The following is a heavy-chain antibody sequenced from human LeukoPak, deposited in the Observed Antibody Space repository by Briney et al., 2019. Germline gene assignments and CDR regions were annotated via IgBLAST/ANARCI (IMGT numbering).Heavy chain of an antibody. Sequence: GGSLRLSCAASLFTFGSYFMSWVRQPPGKGREWVSAMSGDGATHYADSVKGRLTISRDNSKNTLYLQMNSLGGEDTALYYCARYCGAASCYSGFDYWGQGTLVTVAS. J-gene: IGHJ4*02. CDR3: ARYCGAASCYSGFDY. CDR1: LFTFGSYF. V-gene: IGHV3-23*01. D-gene: IGHD2-15*01. CDR2: MSGDGAT.